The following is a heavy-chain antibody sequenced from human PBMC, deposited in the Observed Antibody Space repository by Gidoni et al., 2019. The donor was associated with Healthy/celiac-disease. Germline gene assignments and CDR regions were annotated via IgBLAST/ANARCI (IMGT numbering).Heavy chain of an antibody. CDR1: GFTFTSYS. V-gene: IGHV3-23*01. D-gene: IGHD3-16*01. J-gene: IGHJ4*02. CDR2: ISGSGGST. Sequence: EVQLLESGGGLVQPGGSLRLSCAASGFTFTSYSMSWVRQAPGKGLEWVSAISGSGGSTYYADSVKGRFTISRDNSKNTLYLQMNSLRAEDTAVYYCAKDAMGDERGLVPSSDYFDYWGQGTLVTVSS. CDR3: AKDAMGDERGLVPSSDYFDY.